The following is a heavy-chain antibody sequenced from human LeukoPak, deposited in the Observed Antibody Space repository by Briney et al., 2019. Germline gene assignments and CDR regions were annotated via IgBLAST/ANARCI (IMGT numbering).Heavy chain of an antibody. D-gene: IGHD2-2*01. J-gene: IGHJ3*02. Sequence: VXVSCKASGGTFSSYAISWVRQAPGQGLEWMGGIIPIFGTANYAQKFQGRVTITADESTSTAYMELSSLRSEDTAVYYCAREVVPAAIGGGYAFDIWGQGTMVTVSS. V-gene: IGHV1-69*13. CDR2: IIPIFGTA. CDR1: GGTFSSYA. CDR3: AREVVPAAIGGGYAFDI.